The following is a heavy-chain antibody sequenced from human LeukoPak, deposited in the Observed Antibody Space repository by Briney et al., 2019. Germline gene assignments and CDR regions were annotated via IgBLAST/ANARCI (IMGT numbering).Heavy chain of an antibody. CDR1: GGTFSSYA. D-gene: IGHD3-22*01. V-gene: IGHV1-69*13. CDR2: IIPIFGTA. Sequence: SVKVSCKASGGTFSSYAISWVRQAPGQGLEWMGGIIPIFGTANYAQKFQGRVTITADESTSTAYMELSSLSSVTAADTAVYYCARDSILDEYYYDSSGYYYVLDYWGQGTLVTVSS. J-gene: IGHJ4*02. CDR3: ARDSILDEYYYDSSGYYYVLDY.